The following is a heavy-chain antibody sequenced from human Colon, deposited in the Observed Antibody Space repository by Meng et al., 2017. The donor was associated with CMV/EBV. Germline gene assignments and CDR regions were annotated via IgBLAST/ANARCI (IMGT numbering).Heavy chain of an antibody. Sequence: GESLKISCAASGFTFSAYPIHWVRQAPGKGLEWVAIISHDGAKKYYAESVKGRFTISRDNSQNTVNVQMNSLRGDDTAVYYCARASNSSFDPWGQGTPVTVSS. CDR3: ARASNSSFDP. J-gene: IGHJ5*01. CDR1: GFTFSAYP. V-gene: IGHV3-30*04. D-gene: IGHD4-11*01. CDR2: ISHDGAKK.